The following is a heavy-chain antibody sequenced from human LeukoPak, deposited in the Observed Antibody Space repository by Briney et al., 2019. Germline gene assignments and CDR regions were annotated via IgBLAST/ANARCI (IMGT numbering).Heavy chain of an antibody. CDR1: GGSFSSYG. J-gene: IGHJ2*01. Sequence: SVKVSCKASGGSFSSYGISWVRQAPGQGLDWMGGIIPIFGTANHAQKFQGRVTITADGSTSTAYMELSSLRSEDTAVYYCARRISLHWYFDLWGRGTLVTVSS. V-gene: IGHV1-69*13. D-gene: IGHD2-15*01. CDR3: ARRISLHWYFDL. CDR2: IIPIFGTA.